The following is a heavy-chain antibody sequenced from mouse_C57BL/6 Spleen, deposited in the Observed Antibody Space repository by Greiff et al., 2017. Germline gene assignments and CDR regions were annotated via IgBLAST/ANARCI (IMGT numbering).Heavy chain of an antibody. CDR1: GYAFSSSW. J-gene: IGHJ2*01. CDR3: ARSVLPGYFDD. V-gene: IGHV1-82*01. Sequence: VQLQQSGPELVKPGASVKISCKASGYAFSSSWMNWVKQRPGKGLEWIGRIYPGDGDTNYNGKFKGKATLTADKSSSTAYMQLSRLTSADSAVDFCARSVLPGYFDDWGQGTTLTVSA. CDR2: IYPGDGDT.